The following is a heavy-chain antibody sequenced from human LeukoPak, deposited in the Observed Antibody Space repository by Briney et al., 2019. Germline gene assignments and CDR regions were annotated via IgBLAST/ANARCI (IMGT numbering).Heavy chain of an antibody. Sequence: PGGSLRLSCAASGFTFSSYVMSWVRQAPGKGLEWVSSISGSGGSTYYADSVKGRFTISRDNSKNTLYLQMNSLRAEDTDVYYCAGGSSWYRQGDYWGQGTLVTVSS. J-gene: IGHJ4*02. V-gene: IGHV3-23*01. D-gene: IGHD6-13*01. CDR1: GFTFSSYV. CDR3: AGGSSWYRQGDY. CDR2: ISGSGGST.